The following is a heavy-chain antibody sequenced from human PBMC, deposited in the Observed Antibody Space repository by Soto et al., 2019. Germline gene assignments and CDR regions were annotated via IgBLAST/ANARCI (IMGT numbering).Heavy chain of an antibody. V-gene: IGHV4-34*01. CDR2: AHHDGGI. CDR1: GASLSGYH. CDR3: SRGYGAQWPTSDY. J-gene: IGHJ4*02. D-gene: IGHD4-17*01. Sequence: SETLSLTCAVYGASLSGYHYTLIRQSPGKGLEWIGEAHHDGGINYNPSLASRVTISADASKNQFSLRLRSATAADTAVYYCSRGYGAQWPTSDYWGQGTLVTVSS.